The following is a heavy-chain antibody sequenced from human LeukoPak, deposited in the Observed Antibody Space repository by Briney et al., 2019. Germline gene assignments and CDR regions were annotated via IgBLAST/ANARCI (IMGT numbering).Heavy chain of an antibody. V-gene: IGHV3-30*02. CDR1: GFTFSSYG. J-gene: IGHJ4*02. CDR2: IRYDGSNK. D-gene: IGHD3-3*01. Sequence: LSGGSLRLSCAASGFTFSSYGMHWVRQAPGKGLEWVAFIRYDGSNKYYADSVKGRFTISRDNSKNTLYVQMNSLRAEDTAVHYCAKKKDDFWSGYGGSDYWGQGTLVTVSS. CDR3: AKKKDDFWSGYGGSDY.